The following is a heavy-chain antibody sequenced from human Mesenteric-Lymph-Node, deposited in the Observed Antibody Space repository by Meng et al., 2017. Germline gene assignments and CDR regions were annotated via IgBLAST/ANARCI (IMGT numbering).Heavy chain of an antibody. CDR2: IGRGTDT. CDR3: AKHLSGSYTFDY. V-gene: IGHV3-23*04. D-gene: IGHD1-26*01. CDR1: GITFSSNY. J-gene: IGHJ4*02. Sequence: VEVVESGGTLVQPGGSLRLSCAASGITFSSNYMSWVRRAPGKGLEWVSAIGRGTDTYYADSVKGRFTMSRDKSKNTLYLEMNGLRAEDTALYYRAKHLSGSYTFDYWGQGTLVTVSS.